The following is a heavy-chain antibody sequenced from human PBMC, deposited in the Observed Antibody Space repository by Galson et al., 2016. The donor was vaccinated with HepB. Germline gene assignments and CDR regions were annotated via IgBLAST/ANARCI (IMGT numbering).Heavy chain of an antibody. CDR1: GFTVTRSY. CDR2: IYTSGAT. V-gene: IGHV3-53*04. J-gene: IGHJ4*02. CDR3: ARGLVVSTTAFDS. Sequence: SLRLSCAASGFTVTRSYMTWVRQAPGKGLEWVSVIYTSGATYYADSVKGRLIMSRNNAKNTVDLQMSSLRTEDTAVYYCARGLVVSTTAFDSWGQGTLVAFSS. D-gene: IGHD3-22*01.